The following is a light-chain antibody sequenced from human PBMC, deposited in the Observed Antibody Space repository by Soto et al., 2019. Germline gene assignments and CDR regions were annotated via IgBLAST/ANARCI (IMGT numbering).Light chain of an antibody. CDR2: GAS. CDR3: QHYAGGSRIT. CDR1: QSVSNNY. V-gene: IGKV3-20*01. Sequence: EIGFTQSPGTVSLSPGERATLSCRASQSVSNNYLAWYQQKPGQAPRLLISGASSRATGIPDRFSGSGFGTDFTLTISRLEPEDFALYYCQHYAGGSRITFGQGTRLEIK. J-gene: IGKJ5*01.